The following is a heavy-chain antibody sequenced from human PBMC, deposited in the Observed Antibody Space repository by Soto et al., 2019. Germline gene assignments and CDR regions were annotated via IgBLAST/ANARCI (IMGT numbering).Heavy chain of an antibody. V-gene: IGHV1-18*04. CDR1: GYTFGRHY. CDR3: ARGGIAARRRGAWFGP. CDR2: ISAYDGNT. J-gene: IGHJ5*02. D-gene: IGHD6-6*01. Sequence: ASVKVSCKASGYTFGRHYLHWVRQAPGQGREWMGWISAYDGNTNYAQKLQGRVTMTTDTSTSTAYMELRSLRSDDTAVYYCARGGIAARRRGAWFGPWGQGXLVTV.